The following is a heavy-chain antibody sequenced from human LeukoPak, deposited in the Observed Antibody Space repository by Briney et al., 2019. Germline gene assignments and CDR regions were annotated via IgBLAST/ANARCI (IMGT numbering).Heavy chain of an antibody. CDR3: ASGALDTKTRFDY. V-gene: IGHV4-59*01. Sequence: SETLSLTYTVAYGSISGYYWSWIRQPPGKGLEWIGYIYYSGSTKYNPSLKSRVTISVDASKNQFSLRLSSLTAADTAVYYCASGALDTKTRFDYWGQGTLVAVSS. J-gene: IGHJ4*02. CDR1: YGSISGYY. D-gene: IGHD5-18*01. CDR2: IYYSGST.